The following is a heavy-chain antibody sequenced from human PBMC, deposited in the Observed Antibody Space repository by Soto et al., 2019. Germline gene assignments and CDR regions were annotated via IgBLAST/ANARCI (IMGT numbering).Heavy chain of an antibody. Sequence: SVKVSCKASGFTFTSSAMQWVRQARGQRLEWIGWIVVGSGNTNYAQKFQERVTITRDMSTSTAYMELSSLRSEDTAVYYCAAEYESRKLGDYYYYMDVWGKGTTVTVSS. J-gene: IGHJ6*03. CDR1: GFTFTSSA. CDR2: IVVGSGNT. D-gene: IGHD2-8*01. V-gene: IGHV1-58*02. CDR3: AAEYESRKLGDYYYYMDV.